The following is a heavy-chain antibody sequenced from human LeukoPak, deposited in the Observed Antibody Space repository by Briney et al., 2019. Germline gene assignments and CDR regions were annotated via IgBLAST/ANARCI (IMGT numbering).Heavy chain of an antibody. CDR1: GGSFSGYY. D-gene: IGHD6-13*01. J-gene: IGHJ4*02. Sequence: SETLSLTCAVYGGSFSGYYWSWIRQPPGKGLEWIGYIYYSGSTNYNPSLESRVTISVDTSKNQFSLKLSSVAAADTAVYYCARRGRGSSWYDYWGQGTLVTVSS. V-gene: IGHV4-59*08. CDR2: IYYSGST. CDR3: ARRGRGSSWYDY.